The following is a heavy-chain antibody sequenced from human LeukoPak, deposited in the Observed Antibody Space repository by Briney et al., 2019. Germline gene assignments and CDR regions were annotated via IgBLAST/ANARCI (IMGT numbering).Heavy chain of an antibody. V-gene: IGHV3-23*01. Sequence: HAGGSLRLSCAASGFTVSGNYMSWVRQAPGKGLEWVSGISASGGSTYYADSVKGRFTISRDNSKNTLYLQMNSLRAEDTAVYYCAKAFTVTRVYNCLDPWGQGTLVTVSS. CDR3: AKAFTVTRVYNCLDP. CDR1: GFTVSGNY. J-gene: IGHJ5*02. CDR2: ISASGGST. D-gene: IGHD4-17*01.